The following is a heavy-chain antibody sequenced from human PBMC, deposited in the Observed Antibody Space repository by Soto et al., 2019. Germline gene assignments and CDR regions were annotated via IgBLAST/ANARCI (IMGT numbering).Heavy chain of an antibody. Sequence: EVQLVQSGGGLVQPGGSLRLSCAASGFTFSSYWMHWVRQGPGKGLVWVSRINSDGSSTNYADSVKGRFTISRDNAKNTLYLQMNSLRAEDMAVYYCARGRGYCSGGSCYLDYWGQGTLVTVSS. J-gene: IGHJ4*02. CDR3: ARGRGYCSGGSCYLDY. D-gene: IGHD2-15*01. CDR1: GFTFSSYW. V-gene: IGHV3-74*01. CDR2: INSDGSST.